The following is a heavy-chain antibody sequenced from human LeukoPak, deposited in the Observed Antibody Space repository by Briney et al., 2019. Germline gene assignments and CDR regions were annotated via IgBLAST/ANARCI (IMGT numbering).Heavy chain of an antibody. V-gene: IGHV4-34*01. CDR2: INHSGST. Sequence: SETLSLTCAVYGGSFSDYYWSWIRQPPGKGLEWIGEINHSGSTNYNPSLKSRVTISVDTSKNQFSLKLSSVTAADTAVYYCARRPYYYDSSGYYSFDYWGQGTLVTVSS. D-gene: IGHD3-22*01. CDR1: GGSFSDYY. CDR3: ARRPYYYDSSGYYSFDY. J-gene: IGHJ4*02.